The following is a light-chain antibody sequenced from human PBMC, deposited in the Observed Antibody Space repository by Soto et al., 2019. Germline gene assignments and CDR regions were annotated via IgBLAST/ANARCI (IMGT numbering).Light chain of an antibody. CDR1: QSVGTY. V-gene: IGKV3-11*01. CDR3: QQRSDWPLT. J-gene: IGKJ4*01. Sequence: EIVLTQSPATLSLSPGERATLSCRASQSVGTYLAWYQQKLGQAPRLLIYDASNRATGIPARFSGSGSGTDFTLTITNLEPEDFAVYYCQQRSDWPLTFGGGTQVEIK. CDR2: DAS.